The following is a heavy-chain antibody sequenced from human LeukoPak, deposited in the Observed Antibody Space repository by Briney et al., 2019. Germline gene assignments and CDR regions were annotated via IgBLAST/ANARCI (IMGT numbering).Heavy chain of an antibody. CDR1: GFTFSSYA. Sequence: PAGGSLRLSCAASGFTFSSYAMSWVRQAPGKGLEWVSAISGSGGSTYYADSVKGRFTISRDNSKNTLYLQMNSLRAEDTAVYYCARDSSHYLGSSDYWGQGTLVTVSS. D-gene: IGHD6-6*01. J-gene: IGHJ4*02. CDR2: ISGSGGST. CDR3: ARDSSHYLGSSDY. V-gene: IGHV3-23*01.